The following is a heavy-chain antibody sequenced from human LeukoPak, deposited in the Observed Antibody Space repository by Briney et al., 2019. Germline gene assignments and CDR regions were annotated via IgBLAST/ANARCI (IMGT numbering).Heavy chain of an antibody. CDR2: IYYSGST. CDR3: ARAEAVHDSYFDY. Sequence: SETLSLTCTVSGGSISSGEYYWSWIRQPPGKGLEWIGYIYYSGSTYYNPSLKSRVTISVDTSKNQFSLRLSSVTAADTAVYYCARAEAVHDSYFDYWGQGTLVTVSS. D-gene: IGHD6-19*01. V-gene: IGHV4-30-4*02. CDR1: GGSISSGEYY. J-gene: IGHJ4*02.